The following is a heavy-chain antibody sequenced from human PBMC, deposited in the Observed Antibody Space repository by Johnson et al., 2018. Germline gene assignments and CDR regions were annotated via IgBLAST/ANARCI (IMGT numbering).Heavy chain of an antibody. CDR1: GYTFTSYY. CDR2: INPSGGST. Sequence: VQLVETGAEVKKPGASVKVSCKASGYTFTSYYMHWVRQAPGQGLEWMGIINPSGGSTSYAQKFQGRVTMTRDTSTSTVNRGLGSRRSEETAGYYCARGDYSSLPRDYGMDVWGQGATVTVAS. D-gene: IGHD4-11*01. J-gene: IGHJ6*02. CDR3: ARGDYSSLPRDYGMDV. V-gene: IGHV1-46*01.